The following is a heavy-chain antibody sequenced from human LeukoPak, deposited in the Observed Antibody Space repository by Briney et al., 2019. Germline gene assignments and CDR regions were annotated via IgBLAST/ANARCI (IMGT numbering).Heavy chain of an antibody. CDR2: MNPNSGNT. CDR3: ARGGYDSSGYYGYYFDY. D-gene: IGHD3-22*01. CDR1: GYTFTSYD. J-gene: IGHJ4*02. V-gene: IGHV1-8*01. Sequence: ASVKVSCKASGYTFTSYDINWVRQATGQGLEWMGWMNPNSGNTGYAQKFQGRVTMTRNTSISTAYMELSSVRSEDMAVYYCARGGYDSSGYYGYYFDYWGQGTLVTVSS.